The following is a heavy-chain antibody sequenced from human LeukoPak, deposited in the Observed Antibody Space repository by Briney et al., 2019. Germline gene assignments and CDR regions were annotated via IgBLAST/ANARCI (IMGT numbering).Heavy chain of an antibody. CDR3: ARGPRRYSSSQPYGDY. CDR1: GYTFTSYG. Sequence: ASVKVSCRASGYTFTSYGISWVRQAPGQGLEWMGWISAYNGNTNYAQKLQGRVTMTTDTSTSTAYMELRSLRSDDTAVYYCARGPRRYSSSQPYGDYWGQGTLVTVSS. J-gene: IGHJ4*02. D-gene: IGHD6-13*01. CDR2: ISAYNGNT. V-gene: IGHV1-18*01.